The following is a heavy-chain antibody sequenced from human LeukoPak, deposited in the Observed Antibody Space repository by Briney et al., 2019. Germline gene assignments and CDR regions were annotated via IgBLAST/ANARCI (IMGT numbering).Heavy chain of an antibody. Sequence: ASVKVSCKASGYTFTGYYMHWVRQAPGQGLEWMGWINPNSGGTNYAQKFQGWVTMTRDTSISTAYMELSRLRSDDTAVYYCARGPEYSSSQLPYFDYWGQGTLVTVSS. J-gene: IGHJ4*02. CDR3: ARGPEYSSSQLPYFDY. D-gene: IGHD6-6*01. V-gene: IGHV1-2*04. CDR1: GYTFTGYY. CDR2: INPNSGGT.